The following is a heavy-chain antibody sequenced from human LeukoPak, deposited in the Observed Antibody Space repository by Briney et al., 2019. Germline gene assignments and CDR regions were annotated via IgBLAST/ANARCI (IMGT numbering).Heavy chain of an antibody. CDR2: ISWNSGSI. D-gene: IGHD3-10*01. Sequence: GRSLRLSCAASGFTFDDYAMHWVRQAPGKGLEWVSGISWNSGSIGYADSVKGRFTISRDNAKNSLYLQMNSLRAEDMALYYCAKGGGGYSYYYYMDVWGKGTTVTVYS. CDR3: AKGGGGYSYYYYMDV. CDR1: GFTFDDYA. J-gene: IGHJ6*03. V-gene: IGHV3-9*03.